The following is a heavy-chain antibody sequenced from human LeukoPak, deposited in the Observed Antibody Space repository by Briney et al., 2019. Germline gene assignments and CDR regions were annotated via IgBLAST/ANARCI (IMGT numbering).Heavy chain of an antibody. J-gene: IGHJ4*02. V-gene: IGHV5-51*01. D-gene: IGHD3-22*01. Sequence: GESLKISCKGSGYSFTSNWIGGVRQMPGKGLEVMGIIHPGHSDTRYSPSFQGQVTISADKSISTAYLQWSSLKASDTAMYYCARANYFDSSGYYSYWGQGTLVTVSS. CDR1: GYSFTSNW. CDR2: IHPGHSDT. CDR3: ARANYFDSSGYYSY.